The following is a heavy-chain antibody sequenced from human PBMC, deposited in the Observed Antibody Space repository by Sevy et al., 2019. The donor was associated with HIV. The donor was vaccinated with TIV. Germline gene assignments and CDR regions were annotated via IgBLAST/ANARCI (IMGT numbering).Heavy chain of an antibody. CDR1: GYSFTSYE. D-gene: IGHD2-21*02. V-gene: IGHV1-46*01. Sequence: ASVKVSCKASGYSFTSYEIHWVRQAPGQGLEWMGIINPSGGSTSYAQKFQDRVIMIRDTSTTTVYMELSSLRSEDTAVYFCARLRACGGDCYYYDFWGQGTLVTVSS. J-gene: IGHJ4*02. CDR2: INPSGGST. CDR3: ARLRACGGDCYYYDF.